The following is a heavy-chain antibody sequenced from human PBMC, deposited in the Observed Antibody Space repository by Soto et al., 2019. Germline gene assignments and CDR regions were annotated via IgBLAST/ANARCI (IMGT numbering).Heavy chain of an antibody. CDR2: INPNSGDT. CDR1: GYTFTGHY. CDR3: AGVWGGGGGYRRGGGGPYVDV. V-gene: IGHV1-2*02. D-gene: IGHD6-13*01. J-gene: IGHJ6*02. Sequence: ASVKVSCKASGYTFTGHYMQWVRQAPGQGLEWMGWINPNSGDTNYAQKFQGRVTMTRDTSISTVYMELSRLRSDDTALYYCAGVWGGGGGYRRGGGGPYVDVWGQGTTVTVSS.